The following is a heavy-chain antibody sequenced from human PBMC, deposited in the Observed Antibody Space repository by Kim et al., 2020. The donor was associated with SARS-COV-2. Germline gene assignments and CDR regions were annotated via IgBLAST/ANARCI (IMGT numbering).Heavy chain of an antibody. Sequence: GGSLRLSCAASGFTFSSYAMSWVRQAPGKGLEWVSTITNTGVTVYADSVKGRVSISRDNSMNTLYLQINSLRAEDTAVYYCAKTGQFDYWGQGTLVTVSP. J-gene: IGHJ4*02. CDR3: AKTGQFDY. V-gene: IGHV3-23*01. CDR2: ITNTGVT. D-gene: IGHD7-27*01. CDR1: GFTFSSYA.